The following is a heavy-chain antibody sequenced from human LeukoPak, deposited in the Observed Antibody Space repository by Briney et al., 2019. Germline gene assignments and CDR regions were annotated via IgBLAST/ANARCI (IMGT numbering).Heavy chain of an antibody. J-gene: IGHJ4*02. V-gene: IGHV3-30*18. Sequence: SGGSLRLSCAASGFTFSSYGMHWVRQAPGKGLEWVAVISYDGSNKYYADSVKGRFTISRDNSKNTLYLQMNSLTDEDTAVYYCAKKWGVGTTTLDYFDYWGQGTLVTVSS. CDR2: ISYDGSNK. D-gene: IGHD1-26*01. CDR3: AKKWGVGTTTLDYFDY. CDR1: GFTFSSYG.